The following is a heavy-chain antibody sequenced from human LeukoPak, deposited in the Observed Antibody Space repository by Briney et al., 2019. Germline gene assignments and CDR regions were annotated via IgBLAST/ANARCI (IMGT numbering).Heavy chain of an antibody. CDR3: GKDVTKGSSWYYDMDV. CDR2: ISWSGRSV. Sequence: GGSLRLSCAASGFTFDDYVMHWVRQVPGKGLEWVSGISWSGRSVGYADSVKGRFTISRDNAKDSLYLQMNSLRPEDTALYYCGKDVTKGSSWYYDMDVWGQGTTVTVFS. J-gene: IGHJ6*02. CDR1: GFTFDDYV. D-gene: IGHD6-13*01. V-gene: IGHV3-9*01.